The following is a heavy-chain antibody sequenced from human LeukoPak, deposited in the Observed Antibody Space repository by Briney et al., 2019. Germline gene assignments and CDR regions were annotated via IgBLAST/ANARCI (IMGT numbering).Heavy chain of an antibody. CDR1: GFTFSSYA. V-gene: IGHV3-30-3*01. CDR3: ATAYYYDSSGYYTYFDY. J-gene: IGHJ4*02. D-gene: IGHD3-22*01. CDR2: ISYDGSNK. Sequence: GGSPRLSCAASGFTFSSYAMHWVRQAPGKGLEWVAVISYDGSNKYYADSVKGRFTISRDNSKNTLYLQMNSLRAEDTAVYYCATAYYYDSSGYYTYFDYWGQGTLVTVSS.